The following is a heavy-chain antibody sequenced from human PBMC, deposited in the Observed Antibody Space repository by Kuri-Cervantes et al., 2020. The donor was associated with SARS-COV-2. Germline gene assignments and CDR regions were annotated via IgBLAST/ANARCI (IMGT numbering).Heavy chain of an antibody. CDR2: INVVYEA. J-gene: IGHJ4*02. CDR1: GLPFSLYA. D-gene: IGHD1-1*01. V-gene: IGHV3-23*01. CDR3: AKDYPGGHLLGQTTFFDN. Sequence: GGSLRLSCVASGLPFSLYAMSWVRLAPGKGLEWVPRINVVYEAYYADSVRGRFTVSRDNSKNTIYLQMNSLRAEDTAVYYCAKDYPGGHLLGQTTFFDNWGRGTLVTVSS.